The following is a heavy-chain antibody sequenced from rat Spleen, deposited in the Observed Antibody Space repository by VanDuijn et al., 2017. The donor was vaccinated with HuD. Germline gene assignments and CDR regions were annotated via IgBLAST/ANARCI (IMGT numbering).Heavy chain of an antibody. CDR2: IWGDGST. J-gene: IGHJ3*01. Sequence: QVQLKESGPGLVQPSQTLSLTCTVSGFSLTSNSVHWVRQPPGKGLEWMGGIWGDGSTYYNSALKSRLSISRDTSKSQVFLKMNSLQTEDTATYFWTRESLPGYNSHWFVYWGQGTLVTVSS. CDR1: GFSLTSNS. V-gene: IGHV2-1*01. D-gene: IGHD1-4*01. CDR3: TRESLPGYNSHWFVY.